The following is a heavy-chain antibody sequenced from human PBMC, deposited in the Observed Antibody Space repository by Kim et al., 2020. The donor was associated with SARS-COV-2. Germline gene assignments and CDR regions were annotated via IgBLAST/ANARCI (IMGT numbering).Heavy chain of an antibody. V-gene: IGHV4-59*01. Sequence: TNYHPSLKSRVTISVDTSKNQFSLNLSSVTAADTAVYYCARLDWLLGMDVWGQGTTVTVSS. D-gene: IGHD3-9*01. CDR3: ARLDWLLGMDV. J-gene: IGHJ6*02. CDR2: T.